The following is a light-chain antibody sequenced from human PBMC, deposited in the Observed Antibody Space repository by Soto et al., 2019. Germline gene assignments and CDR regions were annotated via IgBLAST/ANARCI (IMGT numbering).Light chain of an antibody. CDR1: SSNIGAGYD. J-gene: IGLJ3*02. CDR2: NSI. Sequence: QAVVTQPPSVSGAPGQRVTISCTGSSSNIGAGYDVQWYQQVPGTAPKLLISNSINRPSGVPDRFSGSRSHTSASLAITGIQADDEADYYCQSYDRSLSGWVFGGGTKLTVL. CDR3: QSYDRSLSGWV. V-gene: IGLV1-40*01.